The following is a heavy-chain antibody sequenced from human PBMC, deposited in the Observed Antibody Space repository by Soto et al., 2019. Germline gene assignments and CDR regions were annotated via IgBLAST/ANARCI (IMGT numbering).Heavy chain of an antibody. CDR1: GYTFTSYG. CDR2: ISAYNGNT. CDR3: ARTVIMLCWFDP. J-gene: IGHJ5*02. V-gene: IGHV1-18*01. Sequence: ASVKVSCKVSGYTFTSYGISWVRQAPGQGLEWMGWISAYNGNTNYAQKLQGRVTMTTDASTSTAYMELRSLRSDDTAVYYCARTVIMLCWFDPWGQGTLVTVSS. D-gene: IGHD3-16*01.